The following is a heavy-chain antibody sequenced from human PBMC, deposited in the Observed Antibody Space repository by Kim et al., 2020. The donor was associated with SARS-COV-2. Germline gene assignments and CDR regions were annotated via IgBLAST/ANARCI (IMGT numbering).Heavy chain of an antibody. V-gene: IGHV3-74*01. Sequence: GGSLRLSCAASGFTFSSYWMHWVRQAPGKGLVWVSRINSDGSSTSYADSVKGRFTISRDNAKNTLYLQMNSLRAEDTAVYYCARVSCGGDCYPVVYWYFDLWGRGTLVTVSS. CDR1: GFTFSSYW. CDR3: ARVSCGGDCYPVVYWYFDL. D-gene: IGHD2-21*02. CDR2: INSDGSST. J-gene: IGHJ2*01.